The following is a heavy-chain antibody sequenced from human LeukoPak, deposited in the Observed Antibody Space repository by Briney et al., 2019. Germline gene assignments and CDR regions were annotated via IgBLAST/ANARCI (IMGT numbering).Heavy chain of an antibody. D-gene: IGHD3-10*02. CDR2: ITSSSSYI. CDR1: GFTFSDYY. J-gene: IGHJ6*04. V-gene: IGHV3-11*06. CDR3: AELGITMIGGV. Sequence: GGSLRLSCAASGFTFSDYYMSWIRQAPGKGLEWVSSITSSSSYIYYADSVKGRFTISRDNAKNSLYLQMNSLRAEDTAVYYCAELGITMIGGVWGKGTTVTISS.